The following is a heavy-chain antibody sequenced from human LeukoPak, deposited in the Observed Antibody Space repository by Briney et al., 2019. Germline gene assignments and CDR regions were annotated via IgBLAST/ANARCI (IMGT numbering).Heavy chain of an antibody. V-gene: IGHV4-59*01. J-gene: IGHJ3*02. CDR1: GGSISSYY. Sequence: SETLSLTCTVSGGSISSYYWSWIRQPPGKGLEWIGYIYYSGSTNYNPSLKSRVTISVDTSKNQFSLKLSSVTAADTAVYYCARANDILTGYTPGDAFDIWGQGTMVTVSS. CDR3: ARANDILTGYTPGDAFDI. D-gene: IGHD3-9*01. CDR2: IYYSGST.